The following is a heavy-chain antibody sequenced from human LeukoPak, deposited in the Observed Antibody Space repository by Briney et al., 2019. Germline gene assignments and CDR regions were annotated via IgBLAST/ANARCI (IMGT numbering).Heavy chain of an antibody. CDR2: ISSSSSYI. CDR3: ARDQRWELREDHVDY. D-gene: IGHD1-26*01. V-gene: IGHV3-21*01. Sequence: PGGSLRLSCAASGFTFSSYSMNWVRQAPGKGLEWVSSISSSSSYIYYADSVKGRFTISRDNAKNSLYLQMNSLRAEDTAVYYCARDQRWELREDHVDYWGQGTLVTVSS. CDR1: GFTFSSYS. J-gene: IGHJ4*02.